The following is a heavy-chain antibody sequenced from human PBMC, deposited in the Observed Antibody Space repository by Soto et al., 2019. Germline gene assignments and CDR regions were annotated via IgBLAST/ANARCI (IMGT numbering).Heavy chain of an antibody. V-gene: IGHV1-69*01. CDR2: IIPIFGTP. CDR3: ARDRDDYGSGNYYNRIDF. D-gene: IGHD3-10*01. J-gene: IGHJ4*02. Sequence: QVQLVQSGAEVKKPGSSVKVSCKASGGIFSTYAISWLRQAPGQGLEWMGGIIPIFGTPKYAQRFQGRVTVTAEESTSTAYMELSRLRSEDTAVYYCARDRDDYGSGNYYNRIDFWGQGTLVTVSS. CDR1: GGIFSTYA.